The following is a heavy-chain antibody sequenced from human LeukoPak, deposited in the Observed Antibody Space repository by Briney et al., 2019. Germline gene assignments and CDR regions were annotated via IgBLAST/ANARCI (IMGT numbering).Heavy chain of an antibody. CDR2: IYPGDSDT. Sequence: GESLKISCKGSGYSFTSYWIGWVRQMPGKGLEWMGIIYPGDSDTRYSPSFQGQVTISADKSISTAYLQWSSLKASDTAMYYCARRRDYDSSGSYRGDAFDLWGQGTVVIVSS. CDR1: GYSFTSYW. V-gene: IGHV5-51*01. J-gene: IGHJ3*01. CDR3: ARRRDYDSSGSYRGDAFDL. D-gene: IGHD3-22*01.